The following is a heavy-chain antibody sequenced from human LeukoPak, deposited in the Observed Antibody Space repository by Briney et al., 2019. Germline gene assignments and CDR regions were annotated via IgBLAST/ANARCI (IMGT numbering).Heavy chain of an antibody. V-gene: IGHV3-7*01. D-gene: IGHD2-15*01. CDR1: GFTFSSYW. J-gene: IGHJ4*02. CDR3: ARELIYCNGGSCYSDY. CDR2: IKQDGSEK. Sequence: GGSLRLSCAASGFTFSSYWMSWVRQAPGKGLEWVANIKQDGSEKTYVDSVKGRFTISRDNAKNSLYLQMNSLRAEDTAVYYCARELIYCNGGSCYSDYWGQGTLVTVSS.